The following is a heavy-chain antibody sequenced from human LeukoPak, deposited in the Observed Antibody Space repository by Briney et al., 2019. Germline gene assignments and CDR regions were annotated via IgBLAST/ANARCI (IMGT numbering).Heavy chain of an antibody. Sequence: ASVKVSCKVSGYTLTELSIHWVRQAPGKGLEWMGGFDPEDGETIYAQKFQGRVTITTDESTSTAYMELSSLRSEDTAVYYCARSSYYDSSGYYSDYWGQGTLVTVSS. CDR1: GYTLTELS. CDR2: FDPEDGET. D-gene: IGHD3-22*01. V-gene: IGHV1-24*01. J-gene: IGHJ4*02. CDR3: ARSSYYDSSGYYSDY.